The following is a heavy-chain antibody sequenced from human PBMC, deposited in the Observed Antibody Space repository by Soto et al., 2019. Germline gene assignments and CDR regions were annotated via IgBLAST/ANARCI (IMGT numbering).Heavy chain of an antibody. CDR3: ARDRPLGIAAARFWAAMRPPYYYYGMDV. J-gene: IGHJ6*04. CDR2: ISSSISYI. D-gene: IGHD6-13*01. V-gene: IGHV3-21*01. CDR1: GFTFSSYS. Sequence: PGGSLRLSCAASGFTFSSYSMNWVRQAPGKGLEWVSSISSSISYIYYADSVKGRFTISRDNAKNSLYLQMNSLRAEDTAVYYCARDRPLGIAAARFWAAMRPPYYYYGMDVWGKGTTVTGS.